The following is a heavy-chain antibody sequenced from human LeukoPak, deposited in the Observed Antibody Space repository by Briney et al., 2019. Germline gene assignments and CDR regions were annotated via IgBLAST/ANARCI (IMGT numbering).Heavy chain of an antibody. V-gene: IGHV3-23*01. CDR3: GMDPNGDYIGAFDF. Sequence: GGSLRLSCAASGFIFSDYAMTWVRQIPGKGLEWVSSITGSGRGTQYEDSVKGRFTVSRDNSKNTLYLQMDSLRVEDTALYYCGMDPNGDYIGAFDFWGQGTLVTVSS. J-gene: IGHJ3*01. CDR1: GFIFSDYA. D-gene: IGHD4-17*01. CDR2: ITGSGRGT.